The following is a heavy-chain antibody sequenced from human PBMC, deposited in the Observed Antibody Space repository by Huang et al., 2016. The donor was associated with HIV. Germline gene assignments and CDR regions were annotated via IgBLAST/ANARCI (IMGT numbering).Heavy chain of an antibody. CDR3: ARHAMDRGSLGANNWFDP. CDR1: GGSISSRSGYF. D-gene: IGHD1-26*01. CDR2: MFYRGNT. Sequence: QLQLQESGPGLVKPSETLSLTCTVSGGSISSRSGYFWGWVRPPPGKGLGWIGHMFYRGNTYYNPSLKSRVTMSLDTPKNQFSLKLRSLTAADTGVYYCARHAMDRGSLGANNWFDPWGQGTLVTVSS. V-gene: IGHV4-39*01. J-gene: IGHJ5*02.